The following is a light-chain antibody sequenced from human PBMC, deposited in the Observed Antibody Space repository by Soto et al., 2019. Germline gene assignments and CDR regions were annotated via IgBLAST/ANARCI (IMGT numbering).Light chain of an antibody. CDR2: AIS. V-gene: IGLV2-14*01. CDR1: SSDVGLYDY. J-gene: IGLJ2*01. Sequence: QSVLTQPASVSGSPGQSLTISCTGTSSDVGLYDYVSWYQQHPGKAPRLIIYAISDRPSGVSDRFSGSKSGNTASLTISGLQAEDEADYYCSSNATSTAFLFGGGTKLTVL. CDR3: SSNATSTAFL.